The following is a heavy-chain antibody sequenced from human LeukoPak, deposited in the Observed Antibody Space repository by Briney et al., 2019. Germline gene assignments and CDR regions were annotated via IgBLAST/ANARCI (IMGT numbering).Heavy chain of an antibody. CDR3: ARDYYDSSGYSDY. CDR1: GFTVSNNY. Sequence: PGGSLRLSCAASGFTVSNNYMIWVRQAPGKGLEWVSLIYSNGVTNYADSVKGRFTISRDSSKNTLYLQMNSLRAEDTAVYYCARDYYDSSGYSDYWGQGTLVTVSS. V-gene: IGHV3-53*01. CDR2: IYSNGVT. D-gene: IGHD3-22*01. J-gene: IGHJ4*02.